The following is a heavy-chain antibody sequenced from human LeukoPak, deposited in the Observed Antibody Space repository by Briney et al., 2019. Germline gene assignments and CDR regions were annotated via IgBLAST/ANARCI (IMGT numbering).Heavy chain of an antibody. Sequence: SETLSLTCTVTGGSISSSSYYWGWIRQPPGKGLEWIGTIYYSGSTYYNPSLKSRVTISVDTSKNQFSLKLSSVTAADTAVYYCAREDYGSGSYYIGYWGQGTLVTVSS. CDR3: AREDYGSGSYYIGY. V-gene: IGHV4-39*07. CDR1: GGSISSSSYY. CDR2: IYYSGST. J-gene: IGHJ4*02. D-gene: IGHD3-10*01.